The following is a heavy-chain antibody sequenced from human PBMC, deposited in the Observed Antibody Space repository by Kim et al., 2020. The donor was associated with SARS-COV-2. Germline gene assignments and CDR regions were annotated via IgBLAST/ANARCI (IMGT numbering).Heavy chain of an antibody. J-gene: IGHJ4*02. D-gene: IGHD6-19*01. V-gene: IGHV3-33*06. CDR3: AKDLAVAEQFDY. CDR2: N. Sequence: NYYADSVEGRFTISRDNSKNTLYLQMNSLRAEDTAVYYCAKDLAVAEQFDYWGQGTLVTVSS.